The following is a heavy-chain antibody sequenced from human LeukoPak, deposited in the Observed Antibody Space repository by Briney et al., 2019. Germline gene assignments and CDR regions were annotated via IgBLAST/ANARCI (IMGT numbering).Heavy chain of an antibody. CDR3: ARGSITMVRGVPDY. CDR2: INPNSGDT. CDR1: GYTFTDYY. Sequence: GASVKVSCKPSGYTFTDYYMHWVRQAPGQGLERMGWINPNSGDTSYAQKFQGRVTMTRDTSISTAYMELSRLTSDDAAVYYCARGSITMVRGVPDYWGQGTLVTVSS. J-gene: IGHJ4*02. V-gene: IGHV1-2*02. D-gene: IGHD3-10*01.